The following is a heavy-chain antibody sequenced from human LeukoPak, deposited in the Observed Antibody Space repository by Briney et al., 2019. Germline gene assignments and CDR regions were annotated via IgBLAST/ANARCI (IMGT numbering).Heavy chain of an antibody. Sequence: SETLSLTCAVSGGSISGSSYYWGWVRQPPGKGLEWIGSVYYNGSTYYNPSLKSRVTISVDTSKNQFSLKLSSVTAADTAVYYCARNADIAVASVHFDYWGQGTLVTVSS. CDR1: GGSISGSSYY. D-gene: IGHD6-19*01. V-gene: IGHV4-39*01. J-gene: IGHJ4*02. CDR2: VYYNGST. CDR3: ARNADIAVASVHFDY.